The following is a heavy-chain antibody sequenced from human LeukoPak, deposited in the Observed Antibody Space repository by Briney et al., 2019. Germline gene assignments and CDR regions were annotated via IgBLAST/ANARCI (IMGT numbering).Heavy chain of an antibody. V-gene: IGHV1-69*13. CDR2: IIPIFGTA. Sequence: GASVKVSCKASGGTFSSYAISWVRQAPGQGLEWMGGIIPIFGTANYAQKFQGRVTITADESTSTAYMELSSLRSEDTAVYYCARDVLDIVVVPAAYPYNWFDPWGQGTLVTVSS. CDR3: ARDVLDIVVVPAAYPYNWFDP. CDR1: GGTFSSYA. J-gene: IGHJ5*02. D-gene: IGHD2-2*01.